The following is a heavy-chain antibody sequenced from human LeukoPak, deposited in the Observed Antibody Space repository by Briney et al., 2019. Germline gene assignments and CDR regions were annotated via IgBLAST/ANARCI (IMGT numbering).Heavy chain of an antibody. CDR2: IYYSGST. CDR1: GGSISSYY. CDR3: ARDRGSGYYYKGWFDP. J-gene: IGHJ5*02. D-gene: IGHD3-22*01. V-gene: IGHV4-59*01. Sequence: SETLSLTCTVSGGSISSYYWIWIRQPPGKGLEWIGYIYYSGSTNYNPSLKSRVTISVDTSKNQFSLKLSSVTAADTAVYYCARDRGSGYYYKGWFDPWGQGTLVTVSS.